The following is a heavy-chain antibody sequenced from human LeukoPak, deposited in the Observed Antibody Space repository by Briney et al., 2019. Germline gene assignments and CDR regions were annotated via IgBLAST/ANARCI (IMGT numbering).Heavy chain of an antibody. CDR2: ISSGSSTI. CDR1: GFTFSTFD. CDR3: ARLRYYAMDV. J-gene: IGHJ6*02. Sequence: GGSLRLSCAASGFTFSTFDMNWVRQAPGKGLEWVSYISSGSSTIYYADSVKGRFTISRDNAKNSLYLQMNSLRAEDTAVYYCARLRYYAMDVWGQGTTVIVSS. V-gene: IGHV3-48*01.